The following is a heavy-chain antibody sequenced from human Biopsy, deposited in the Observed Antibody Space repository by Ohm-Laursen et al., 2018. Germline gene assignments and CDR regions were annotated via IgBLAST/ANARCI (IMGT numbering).Heavy chain of an antibody. CDR1: GCPIDSYY. J-gene: IGHJ2*01. CDR2: IYFTGRT. D-gene: IGHD5-24*01. Sequence: TLSLTCTVSGCPIDSYYWSWIRQSPGKALEWLGYIYFTGRTSYNPSLKSRVTMSVNTSKKQFSLRLSSVTAADTAVYYCASAGYNPDWNFDLWGRGTRVTVSS. CDR3: ASAGYNPDWNFDL. V-gene: IGHV4-59*12.